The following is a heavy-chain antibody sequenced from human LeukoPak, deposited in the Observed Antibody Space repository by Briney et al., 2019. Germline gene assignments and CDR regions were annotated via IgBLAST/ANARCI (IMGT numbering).Heavy chain of an antibody. V-gene: IGHV3-30*18. D-gene: IGHD3-16*01. J-gene: IGHJ4*02. Sequence: GGSLRLSCAASGFTFSSYAMSWVRQAPGKGLEWVAVISYDGSNKYYADSVEGRFTISRDNSKNTLYLQMNSLRAEDTAVYYCAKDRFTMYDYVWGTVDYWGQGTLVTVSS. CDR2: ISYDGSNK. CDR3: AKDRFTMYDYVWGTVDY. CDR1: GFTFSSYA.